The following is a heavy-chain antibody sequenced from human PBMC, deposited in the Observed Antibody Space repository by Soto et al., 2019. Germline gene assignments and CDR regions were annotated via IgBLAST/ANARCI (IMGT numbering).Heavy chain of an antibody. J-gene: IGHJ6*02. D-gene: IGHD3-9*01. CDR2: IYYSGST. CDR3: ARGGYDILTGYYRNGMDV. CDR1: GGSLSSYY. V-gene: IGHV4-59*01. Sequence: SETLSLTCTVSGGSLSSYYWSWIRQPPGKGLEWIGYIYYSGSTNYNPSLKSRVTISVDTSKNQFSLKLSSVTAADTAVYYCARGGYDILTGYYRNGMDVWGQGTTVTV.